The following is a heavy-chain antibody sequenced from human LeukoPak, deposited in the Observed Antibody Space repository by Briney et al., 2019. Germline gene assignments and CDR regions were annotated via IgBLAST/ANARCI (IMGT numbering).Heavy chain of an antibody. D-gene: IGHD3-10*01. J-gene: IGHJ6*04. V-gene: IGHV3-21*01. CDR1: GFTFSSYS. Sequence: GGSLRLSCAASGFTFSSYSMNWVRQAPGKGLEWVSSISSSSSYIYYADSVKGRFTISRDNAKNSLYLQMNSPRAEDTAVYYCARNYGSGSYLDYYYGMDVWGKGTTVTVSS. CDR2: ISSSSSYI. CDR3: ARNYGSGSYLDYYYGMDV.